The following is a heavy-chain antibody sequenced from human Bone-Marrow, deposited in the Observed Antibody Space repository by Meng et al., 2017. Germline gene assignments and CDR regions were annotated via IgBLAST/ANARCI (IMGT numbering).Heavy chain of an antibody. CDR3: ARVGYSGSYCFDY. CDR2: IKQDGSEK. V-gene: IGHV3-7*01. Sequence: GESLKISCAASGFTFSSYWMSWVRQAPGKGLEWVANIKQDGSEKYYVDSVKGRFTISRDNAKNSLYLQMNSLGAEDTAVYCCARVGYSGSYCFDYWGQGNRVNGAS. J-gene: IGHJ4*02. CDR1: GFTFSSYW. D-gene: IGHD1-26*01.